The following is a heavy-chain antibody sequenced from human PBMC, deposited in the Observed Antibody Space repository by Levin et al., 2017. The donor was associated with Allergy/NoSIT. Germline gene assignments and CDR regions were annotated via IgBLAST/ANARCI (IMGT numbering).Heavy chain of an antibody. Sequence: SETLSLTCAVYGGSFSGYHWSWIRQPPGKGLEWIGEINHSGSTNYNPSLKSRVTISVDTSKNQFSLKLSSVTAADTAVYYCASIAAAGILDGLDPWGQGTLVTVSS. CDR2: INHSGST. CDR1: GGSFSGYH. J-gene: IGHJ5*02. CDR3: ASIAAAGILDGLDP. V-gene: IGHV4-34*01. D-gene: IGHD6-13*01.